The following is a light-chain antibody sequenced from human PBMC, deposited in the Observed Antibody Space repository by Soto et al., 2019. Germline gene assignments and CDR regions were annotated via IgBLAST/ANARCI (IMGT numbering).Light chain of an antibody. V-gene: IGKV3-15*01. Sequence: EIVMTQSPATLSVSPGGRATLSCRASQSISDTLAWYQQKPGQAPRLLIHGASTRATGFPARFSGSGSGTDFTLTISSLQSEDFAVYYCQQYNNWPWTFAQGTKVEIK. CDR1: QSISDT. CDR3: QQYNNWPWT. J-gene: IGKJ1*01. CDR2: GAS.